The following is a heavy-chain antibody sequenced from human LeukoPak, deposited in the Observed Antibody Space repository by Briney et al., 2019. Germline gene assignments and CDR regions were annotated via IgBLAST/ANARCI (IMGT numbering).Heavy chain of an antibody. V-gene: IGHV3-23*01. CDR3: AKSKTIFGWFDP. Sequence: GGSLSLSCAASGFTFSSYAMSWVRQAPGEGLEWVSAISGSGGSTYYADSVKGRFTISRDNSKNTLYLQMNSLRAEDTAVYYCAKSKTIFGWFDPWGQGTLVTVSS. D-gene: IGHD3-3*01. J-gene: IGHJ5*02. CDR1: GFTFSSYA. CDR2: ISGSGGST.